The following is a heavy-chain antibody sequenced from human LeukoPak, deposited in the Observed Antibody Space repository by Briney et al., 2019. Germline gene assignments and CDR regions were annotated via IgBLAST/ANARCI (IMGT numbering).Heavy chain of an antibody. CDR2: IYSGGST. Sequence: GGSLRLSCAASGFTVSSNYMSWVRQAPGKGLGWVSIIYSGGSTYYADSVKGRFTISRGNSKNTLYLQMNSLRAEDTAVYYCARDISSGYYDAFDIWGQGTMVTVPS. V-gene: IGHV3-66*01. J-gene: IGHJ3*02. CDR3: ARDISSGYYDAFDI. D-gene: IGHD3-22*01. CDR1: GFTVSSNY.